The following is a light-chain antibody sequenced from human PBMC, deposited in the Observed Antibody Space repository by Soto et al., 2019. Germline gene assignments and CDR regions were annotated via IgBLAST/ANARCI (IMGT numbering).Light chain of an antibody. V-gene: IGKV1-5*01. CDR3: QHSGT. CDR2: DAS. CDR1: QSISSW. Sequence: DLPMTQSPSTLSASVGDRVTITCRASQSISSWLAWYQQKPGKAPKLLIYDASSLESGVPSRFSGSGSGTEFTLTISSLQPDDFATYYCQHSGTFGQGTKVEIK. J-gene: IGKJ1*01.